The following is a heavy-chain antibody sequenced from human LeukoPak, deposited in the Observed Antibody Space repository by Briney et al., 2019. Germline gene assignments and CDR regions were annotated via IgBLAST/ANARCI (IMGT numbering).Heavy chain of an antibody. CDR1: GLTFSSYS. V-gene: IGHV3-30-3*01. J-gene: IGHJ5*02. D-gene: IGHD1-26*01. Sequence: HPGGSLRLSCAASGLTFSSYSMHWVRQTPGKGLEWVALILHDGSNIYYGDSVKGRFTISRDNSRNTLYLQMNSLRTDDTAIYYCVCRSGTYSRFTDTWGQGTLVTVSS. CDR3: VCRSGTYSRFTDT. CDR2: ILHDGSNI.